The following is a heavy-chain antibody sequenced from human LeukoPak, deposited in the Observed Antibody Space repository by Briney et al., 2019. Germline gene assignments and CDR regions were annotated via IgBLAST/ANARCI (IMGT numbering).Heavy chain of an antibody. CDR3: ARANYYDSSGYDFDY. Sequence: PSETLSLTCTVSGGSISSGGYYWSWIRQYPGKGLEWIGYIYYGGNTYYNPSLKSRITISVDTSKNQFSLKLNSVTAADTAVYYCARANYYDSSGYDFDYWGQGTLVTVSS. D-gene: IGHD3-22*01. CDR2: IYYGGNT. J-gene: IGHJ4*02. CDR1: GGSISSGGYY. V-gene: IGHV4-31*03.